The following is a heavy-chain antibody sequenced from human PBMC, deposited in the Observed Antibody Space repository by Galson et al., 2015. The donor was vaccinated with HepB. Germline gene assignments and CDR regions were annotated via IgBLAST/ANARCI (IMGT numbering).Heavy chain of an antibody. Sequence: SLRLSCAVSGLTVSSNYMSWVRQAPGKGLEWVSVSFSDDNTYYADSVKGRFTISRDNAKNSLYLQMSSLRAEDTAVYYCARDTAAAAGTCWFDPWGQGTLVTVSS. CDR3: ARDTAAAAGTCWFDP. V-gene: IGHV3-53*01. D-gene: IGHD6-13*01. CDR2: SFSDDNT. J-gene: IGHJ5*02. CDR1: GLTVSSNY.